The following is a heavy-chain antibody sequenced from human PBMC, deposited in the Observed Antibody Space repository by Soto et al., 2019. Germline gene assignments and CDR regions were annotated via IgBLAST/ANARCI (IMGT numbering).Heavy chain of an antibody. D-gene: IGHD6-19*01. CDR3: AKDVGSSGWYGYFDY. J-gene: IGHJ4*02. CDR1: GFTFSSYG. CDR2: ISYDGSNK. Sequence: QVQLVESGGGVVQPGRSLRLSCAASGFTFSSYGMHWVRQAPGKGLEWVAVISYDGSNKYYADSVKGRFTISRDNSKNTLDLQMNSLRAEDTAVYYCAKDVGSSGWYGYFDYWGQGTLVTVSS. V-gene: IGHV3-30*18.